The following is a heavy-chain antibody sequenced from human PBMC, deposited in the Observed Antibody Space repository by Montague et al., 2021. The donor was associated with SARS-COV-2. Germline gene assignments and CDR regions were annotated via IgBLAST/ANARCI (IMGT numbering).Heavy chain of an antibody. CDR2: IHHSAXT. D-gene: IGHD3-16*02. CDR1: GGSISSNSYY. J-gene: IGHJ6*02. Sequence: SETLSLTCTVSGGSISSNSYYWVWMRQRPGQGLDWIVSIHHSAXTXYXXXXETRVTVSVYTYKYQFSLNLSSVTAADTSVFDCARHGYTNVWCGMDVWGQGTLVTVSS. V-gene: IGHV4-39*01. CDR3: ARHGYTNVWCGMDV.